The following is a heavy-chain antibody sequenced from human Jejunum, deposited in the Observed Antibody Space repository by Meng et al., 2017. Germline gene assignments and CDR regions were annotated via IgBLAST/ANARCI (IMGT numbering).Heavy chain of an antibody. CDR2: INTYSGDT. Sequence: QVQLVQSGAEVKKPGASVKVPCKASGYSFTGYYMHWVRQAPGQGLEWLGRINTYSGDTNYAQKFQGRVTMTRDTSISTAYMELSSLSSDDTALYYCASNTDCTSTSCYAYWGQGTLVTVSS. CDR3: ASNTDCTSTSCYAY. J-gene: IGHJ4*02. V-gene: IGHV1-2*06. D-gene: IGHD2-2*01. CDR1: GYSFTGYY.